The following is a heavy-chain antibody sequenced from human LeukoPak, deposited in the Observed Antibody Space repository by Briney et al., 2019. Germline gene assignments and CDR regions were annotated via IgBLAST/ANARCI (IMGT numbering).Heavy chain of an antibody. J-gene: IGHJ4*02. CDR3: ARVRYYSDSSAYPIRPYYFDY. CDR2: ISWNSGSI. CDR1: GFTFDDYA. D-gene: IGHD3-22*01. Sequence: PGGSLRLSCAASGFTFDDYAMPWVRQAPGKGLEWVSGISWNSGSIGYADSVKGRFTISRDNAKNSLDLQMNSLRAEDTAVYYCARVRYYSDSSAYPIRPYYFDYWGQGTLVTVSS. V-gene: IGHV3-9*01.